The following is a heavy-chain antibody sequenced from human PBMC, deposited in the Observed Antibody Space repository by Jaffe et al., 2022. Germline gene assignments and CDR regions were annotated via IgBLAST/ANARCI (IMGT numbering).Heavy chain of an antibody. CDR1: GGSFSGYY. CDR2: INHSGST. CDR3: ARPYDYIWGSHDAFDI. Sequence: QVQLQQWGAGLLKPSETLSLTCAVYGGSFSGYYWSWIRQPPGKGLEWIGEINHSGSTNYNPSLKSRVTISVDTSKNQFSLKLSSVTAADTAVYYCARPYDYIWGSHDAFDIWGQGTMVTVSS. D-gene: IGHD3-16*01. V-gene: IGHV4-34*01. J-gene: IGHJ3*02.